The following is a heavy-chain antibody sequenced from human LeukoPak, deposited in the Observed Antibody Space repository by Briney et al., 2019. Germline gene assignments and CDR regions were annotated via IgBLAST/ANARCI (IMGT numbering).Heavy chain of an antibody. V-gene: IGHV4-4*07. Sequence: SETLSLTCTVPGGSVSSHYWSWIRQPAGKGLEWIGRIYTSGSTNYNPSLKSRVTMSVDTSENQFSLKLSSVTAADTAVYYCARYSNWFEAFDYWGQGTLVTVSS. CDR3: ARYSNWFEAFDY. J-gene: IGHJ4*02. CDR2: IYTSGST. D-gene: IGHD6-13*01. CDR1: GGSVSSHY.